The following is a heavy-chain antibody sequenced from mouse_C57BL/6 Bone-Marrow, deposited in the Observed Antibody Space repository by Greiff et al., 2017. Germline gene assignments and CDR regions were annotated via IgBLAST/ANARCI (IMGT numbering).Heavy chain of an antibody. CDR3: ARKTTAYYFDY. Sequence: VQLQQSGAELVKPGASVKISCKASGYAFSSYWMNWVKQRPGQGLEWIGQIYPGDGDTNYNGKFKGKATLTADKSSSTAYMQLSSLTSEDSAVYFCARKTTAYYFDYWGQGTTLTVSS. D-gene: IGHD1-2*01. CDR1: GYAFSSYW. J-gene: IGHJ2*01. CDR2: IYPGDGDT. V-gene: IGHV1-80*01.